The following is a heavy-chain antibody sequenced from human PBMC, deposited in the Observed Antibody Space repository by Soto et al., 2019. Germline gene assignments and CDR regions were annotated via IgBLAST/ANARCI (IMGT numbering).Heavy chain of an antibody. CDR2: ISYDGSNK. CDR1: GFTFSSYA. J-gene: IGHJ4*02. D-gene: IGHD5-12*01. V-gene: IGHV3-30-3*01. Sequence: HPGGSLRLSCAASGFTFSSYAMHWVRQAPGKGLEWVAVISYDGSNKYYADSVKGRFTISRDNSKNTLYLQMNSLRAEDTAVYYCARDKMATIYYFEYWGQGTLVTVSS. CDR3: ARDKMATIYYFEY.